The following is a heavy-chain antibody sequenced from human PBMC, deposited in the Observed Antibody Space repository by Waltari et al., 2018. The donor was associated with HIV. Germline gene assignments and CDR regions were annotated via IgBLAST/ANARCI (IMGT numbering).Heavy chain of an antibody. D-gene: IGHD4-4*01. CDR3: ARRLVTGYYYGMDV. J-gene: IGHJ6*02. CDR2: MNPNSGNT. Sequence: QVQLVQSGAEVKKPGASVKVSCKASGYTFPRYDINWVRQATGQGLEWMGWMNPNSGNTGYAQKFQGRVTMTRNTSISTAYMELSSLRSEDTAVYYCARRLVTGYYYGMDVWGQGTTVTVSS. V-gene: IGHV1-8*01. CDR1: GYTFPRYD.